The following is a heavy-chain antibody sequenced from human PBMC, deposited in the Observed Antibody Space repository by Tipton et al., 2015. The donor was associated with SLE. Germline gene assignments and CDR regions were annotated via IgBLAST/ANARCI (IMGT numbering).Heavy chain of an antibody. V-gene: IGHV4-61*05. CDR3: ATGGGSYMYPVDY. D-gene: IGHD1-26*01. CDR2: IYYSGST. J-gene: IGHJ4*01. Sequence: TLSLTCTVSGGSISSSSYYWGWIRQPPGKGLEWIGYIYYSGSTNYNPSLKSRVTISVDTSKNQFSLKLSSVTAADTAVYYCATGGGSYMYPVDYWGHGTLVTVSS. CDR1: GGSISSSSYY.